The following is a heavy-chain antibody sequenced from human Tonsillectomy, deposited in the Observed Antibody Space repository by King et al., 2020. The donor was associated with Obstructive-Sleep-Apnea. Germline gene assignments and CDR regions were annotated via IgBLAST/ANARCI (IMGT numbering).Heavy chain of an antibody. V-gene: IGHV3-30*02. CDR3: AKVATAVAGTRHIDY. CDR2: IRYDGSNK. D-gene: IGHD6-19*01. CDR1: GFTFSSYG. J-gene: IGHJ4*02. Sequence: VQLVESGGGVVQPGGSLRLSCAASGFTFSSYGMHWVRQAPGKGLEWVAIIRYDGSNKYFADSVKGRFTISRDNSKNTLYLQMNSLRAEDTAVYYCAKVATAVAGTRHIDYWGQGTLLTVSS.